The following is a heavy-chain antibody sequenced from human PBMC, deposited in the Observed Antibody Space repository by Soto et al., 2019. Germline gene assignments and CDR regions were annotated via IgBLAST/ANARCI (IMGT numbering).Heavy chain of an antibody. CDR2: ISGLGENT. D-gene: IGHD1-1*01. J-gene: IGHJ4*02. Sequence: SLRLSCAASGFTFSKYSMIWVRQAPGKGLEYVSSISGLGENTYYADSVKGRFTISRDSSNNTLFLQMNSLRAEDTAVYYCARPTGTSNYWKFYFAHWGQGALVTVSS. CDR3: ARPTGTSNYWKFYFAH. CDR1: GFTFSKYS. V-gene: IGHV3-23*01.